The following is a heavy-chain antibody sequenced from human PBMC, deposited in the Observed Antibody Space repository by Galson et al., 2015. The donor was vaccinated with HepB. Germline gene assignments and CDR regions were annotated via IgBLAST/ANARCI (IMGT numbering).Heavy chain of an antibody. J-gene: IGHJ3*02. Sequence: SLRLSCAVSGFIVNTYWTHWVRQVPGKGLEWVAGIKHGAGETKYADSVKGRFTISRDNAKNSLYLQMNGLRGEDMAVYYCARGKEGAFDMWGRGTMVTVSS. CDR1: GFIVNTYW. CDR3: ARGKEGAFDM. CDR2: IKHGAGET. V-gene: IGHV3-7*03.